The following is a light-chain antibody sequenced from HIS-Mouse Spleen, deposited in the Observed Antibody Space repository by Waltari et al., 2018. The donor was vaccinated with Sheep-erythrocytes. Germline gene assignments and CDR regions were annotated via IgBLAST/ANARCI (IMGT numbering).Light chain of an antibody. V-gene: IGLV2-14*01. CDR3: SSYTSSSTWV. Sequence: QSALTQPASVSGSPGQSITISCTGTSSDVGGYNYVSWYQQPPGKAPKLMIYEVSNRPAGVSHRFSGSKSCNTASLTISVLQAEDEADYYCSSYTSSSTWVFGGGTKLTVL. CDR1: SSDVGGYNY. J-gene: IGLJ3*02. CDR2: EVS.